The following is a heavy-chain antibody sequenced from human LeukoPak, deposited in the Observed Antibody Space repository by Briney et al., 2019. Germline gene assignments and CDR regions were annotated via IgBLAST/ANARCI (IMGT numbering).Heavy chain of an antibody. D-gene: IGHD5-12*01. CDR3: LGYGNDNP. Sequence: PGGSLRLSCAITEFTFTNYWKNWVRQASGKGLEWVANMSPDGNGKKYVDSGKGRFTISTDNAKKTLYLQMNSLRVEDTAIYYCLGYGNDNPWGQGALVTVSS. CDR1: EFTFTNYW. V-gene: IGHV3-7*03. J-gene: IGHJ4*02. CDR2: MSPDGNGK.